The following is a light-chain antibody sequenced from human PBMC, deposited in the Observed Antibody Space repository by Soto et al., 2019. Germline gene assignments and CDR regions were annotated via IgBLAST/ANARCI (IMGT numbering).Light chain of an antibody. J-gene: IGKJ5*01. CDR1: QSLSNNIY. CDR2: GAS. Sequence: EIVLTQSPRTLSLSPEKRATVSCRASQSLSNNIYLAWYQQKPGQAPRLLIYGASSRATGIPNRFSGSGSGTDFTLTISSLESEDFAVYYCQQPRDWPPITFAQGTRLEI. V-gene: IGKV3D-20*02. CDR3: QQPRDWPPIT.